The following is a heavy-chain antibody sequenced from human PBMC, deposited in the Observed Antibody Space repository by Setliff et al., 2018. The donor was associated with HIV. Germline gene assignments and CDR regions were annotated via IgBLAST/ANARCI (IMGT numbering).Heavy chain of an antibody. V-gene: IGHV3-74*01. CDR1: GFTLSSYW. CDR2: INGDGSTT. Sequence: PGGSLRLSCAASGFTLSSYWMHWVRQAPGKGLVYVSHINGDGSTTTYADSVKGRFTISRDNAKNTLYLQMNSLRAEDTAVYYRTRDYRNLGFDLWGRGSLVTVSS. CDR3: TRDYRNLGFDL. J-gene: IGHJ2*01. D-gene: IGHD4-4*01.